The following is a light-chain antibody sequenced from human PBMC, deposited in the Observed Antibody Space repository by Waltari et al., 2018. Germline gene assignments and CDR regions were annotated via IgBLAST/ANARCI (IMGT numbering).Light chain of an antibody. CDR1: SSDVGTYDY. V-gene: IGLV2-14*03. J-gene: IGLJ1*01. CDR3: SSYTTSSTVYV. Sequence: QSALTQPASVSGSPGQSITISCTGTSSDVGTYDYVSWYQQHPGKAPKLMIYDVTKRASVIANRFSGAKSGNSASLTIPGLQAEDEADYYCSSYTTSSTVYVFGTGTKFTVL. CDR2: DVT.